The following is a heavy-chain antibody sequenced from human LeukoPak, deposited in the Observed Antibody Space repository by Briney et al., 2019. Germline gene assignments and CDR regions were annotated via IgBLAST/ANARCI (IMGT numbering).Heavy chain of an antibody. CDR1: GGSFSGYY. CDR2: TNHSGIT. V-gene: IGHV4-34*01. J-gene: IGHJ4*02. D-gene: IGHD4-23*01. CDR3: ARGQGGKPPSF. Sequence: SETLSLTCAVYGGSFSGYYWTWIRQPPGKGLEWIGETNHSGITNYIPSLKSRVTISVDTSKNQFSLKLSSVTAADTAVYYCARGQGGKPPSFWGQGTLVTVSS.